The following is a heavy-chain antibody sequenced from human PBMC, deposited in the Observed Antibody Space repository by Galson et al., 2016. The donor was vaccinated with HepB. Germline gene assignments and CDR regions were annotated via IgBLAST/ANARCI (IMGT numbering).Heavy chain of an antibody. CDR3: AQARCGGDCLSNYPSHYYYGLEV. CDR1: GFSLTTLGLG. D-gene: IGHD2-21*01. CDR2: VFWEVNN. J-gene: IGHJ6*02. V-gene: IGHV2-5*02. Sequence: PALVKPTQTLTLTCTFSGFSLTTLGLGVGGILQPPQKAPGGLAPVFWEVNNRNSPSLRDRLTITKDTSKNQVVLTMTNMDPVDTATYYCAQARCGGDCLSNYPSHYYYGLEVWGQGTTVTVSS.